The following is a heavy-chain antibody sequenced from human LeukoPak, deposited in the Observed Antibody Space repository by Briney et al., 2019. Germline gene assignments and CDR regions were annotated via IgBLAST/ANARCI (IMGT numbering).Heavy chain of an antibody. J-gene: IGHJ6*03. CDR1: GGSISSYY. CDR2: IYYGGST. Sequence: SETLSLTCTVSGGSISSYYWSWIRQPPGKGLEWIGYIYYGGSTNYNPSLKSRATISVDTSKNQFSLKLSSVTAADTAVFYCARLRSGGSGRYYYYMDVWGKGTTVTVSS. V-gene: IGHV4-59*12. D-gene: IGHD2-15*01. CDR3: ARLRSGGSGRYYYYMDV.